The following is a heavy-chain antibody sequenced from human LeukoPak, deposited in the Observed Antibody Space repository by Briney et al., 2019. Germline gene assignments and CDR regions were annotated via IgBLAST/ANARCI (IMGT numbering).Heavy chain of an antibody. CDR2: VHDNERSA. CDR1: GFSFSGHW. Sequence: GGSLRLSCEGSGFSFSGHWMHWVRQAPGKGLVWVSRVHDNERSASYGDSVKGRFTISRDNSKNTLYLQMNSLRAEDTAVYYCAKDQRDWGRGTLVTVSS. CDR3: AKDQRD. V-gene: IGHV3-74*01. J-gene: IGHJ4*02.